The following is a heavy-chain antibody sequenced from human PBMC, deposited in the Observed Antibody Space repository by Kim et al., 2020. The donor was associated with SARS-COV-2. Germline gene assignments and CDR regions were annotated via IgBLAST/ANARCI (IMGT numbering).Heavy chain of an antibody. CDR1: GYSFTNYW. CDR3: ARGSTWYSAAFDI. D-gene: IGHD6-13*01. V-gene: IGHV5-10-1*01. Sequence: GESLKISCKGSGYSFTNYWISWVRQMPGKGLEWMGRIDPRDSYINYSPSFQGHVTISADKSISPAYLQWSGLKASDTAIYYCARGSTWYSAAFDIWGQGTMVIVSS. J-gene: IGHJ3*02. CDR2: IDPRDSYI.